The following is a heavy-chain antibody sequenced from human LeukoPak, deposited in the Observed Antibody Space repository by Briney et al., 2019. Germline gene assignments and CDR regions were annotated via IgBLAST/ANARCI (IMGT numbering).Heavy chain of an antibody. CDR2: INSDGSST. D-gene: IGHD6-19*01. V-gene: IGHV3-74*01. CDR1: GFTFSSYW. Sequence: GGSLRLSCAASGFTFSSYWMHWVRQAPGKGLVWVSRINSDGSSTSYADSVKGRFTISRDNAKNTLYLQMNSLRAEDMALYYCAKASAVAGLFDYWGQGTLVTVSS. J-gene: IGHJ4*02. CDR3: AKASAVAGLFDY.